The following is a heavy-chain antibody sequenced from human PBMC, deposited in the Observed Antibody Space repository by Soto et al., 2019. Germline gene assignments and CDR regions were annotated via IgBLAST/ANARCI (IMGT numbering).Heavy chain of an antibody. CDR2: INAGNGNT. D-gene: IGHD4-17*01. V-gene: IGHV1-3*01. CDR1: GYTFTSYA. J-gene: IGHJ6*03. Sequence: QVRLVQSGAEVKKPGASVKVSCKASGYTFTSYAMHWVRQAPGQRLEWMGWINAGNGNTKYSQKFQGRVTITRDTSASTAYMELSSLRSDDTAVYYCARTTVTTPDYYYYMDVWGKGTTVTVSS. CDR3: ARTTVTTPDYYYYMDV.